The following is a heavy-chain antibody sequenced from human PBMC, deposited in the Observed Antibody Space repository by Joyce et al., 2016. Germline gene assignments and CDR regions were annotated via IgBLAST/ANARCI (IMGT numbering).Heavy chain of an antibody. Sequence: QVQLVQSGAEVKKPGASVKASCKASGYTFTDYPIHWMRQAPGQSLEWMGWIDAGNGNTKYSQEWQGRVTITRYTSTDTVYLEVTSLTSADTAVYFCTRGGYYGELSSLAFEVWGQGTMVIVSS. D-gene: IGHD3-10*01. CDR2: IDAGNGNT. J-gene: IGHJ3*01. CDR1: GYTFTDYP. V-gene: IGHV1-3*01. CDR3: TRGGYYGELSSLAFEV.